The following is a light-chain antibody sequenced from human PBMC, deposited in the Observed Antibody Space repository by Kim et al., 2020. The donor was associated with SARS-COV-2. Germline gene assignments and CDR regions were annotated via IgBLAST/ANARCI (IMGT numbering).Light chain of an antibody. Sequence: QSITSAGTGTSSDVGSYNYVSWYQQHPGKAPKLMIYAVSNRPSGVSNRFSGSKSGNTASLTISGLQAEDEADYFCSSYTRSSTNYVFGTGTKVTVL. CDR3: SSYTRSSTNYV. V-gene: IGLV2-14*03. J-gene: IGLJ1*01. CDR1: SSDVGSYNY. CDR2: AVS.